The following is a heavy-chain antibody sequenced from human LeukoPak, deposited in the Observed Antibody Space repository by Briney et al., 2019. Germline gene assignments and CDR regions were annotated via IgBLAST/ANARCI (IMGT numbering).Heavy chain of an antibody. CDR3: ARDRITMVRGVPRYYYYYYGMDV. CDR2: INHSGST. Sequence: SETLPLTCAVYGGSFSGYYWSWIRQPPGKGLEWIGEINHSGSTNYNPSLKSRVTISVDTSKNQFSLKLSSVTAADTAVYYCARDRITMVRGVPRYYYYYYGMDVWGQGTTVTVSS. J-gene: IGHJ6*02. CDR1: GGSFSGYY. V-gene: IGHV4-34*01. D-gene: IGHD3-10*01.